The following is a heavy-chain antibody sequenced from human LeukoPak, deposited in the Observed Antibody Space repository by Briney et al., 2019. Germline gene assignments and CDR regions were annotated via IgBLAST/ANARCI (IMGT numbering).Heavy chain of an antibody. CDR3: ARRTGFGELHF. J-gene: IGHJ3*01. CDR1: GFTFRSYR. D-gene: IGHD3-10*01. CDR2: ISNDGSTT. V-gene: IGHV3-74*03. Sequence: GGSLKLSCAASGFTFRSYRIHWVRQAPGKGLVWVSLISNDGSTTKYADSVKGRFTISRDNAKNTLYLQMNSLRAEDTAVYYCARRTGFGELHFWGQGTMVTVSS.